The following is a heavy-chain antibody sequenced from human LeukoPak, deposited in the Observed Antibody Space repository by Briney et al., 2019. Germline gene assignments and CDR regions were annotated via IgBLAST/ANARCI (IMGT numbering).Heavy chain of an antibody. D-gene: IGHD4-11*01. Sequence: GGSLRLSCAASGFTFSSYVMHWVRQAPGKRLEWVAFIRYDGSNKYYADSVKGRFTISRDNSKNTLYLQMNSLRAEDTAVYYCAKDRGGNYDGFDYWGQGTLVTVSS. V-gene: IGHV3-30*02. J-gene: IGHJ4*02. CDR2: IRYDGSNK. CDR1: GFTFSSYV. CDR3: AKDRGGNYDGFDY.